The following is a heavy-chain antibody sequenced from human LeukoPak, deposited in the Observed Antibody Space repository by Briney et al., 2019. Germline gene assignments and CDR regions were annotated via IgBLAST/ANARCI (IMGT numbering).Heavy chain of an antibody. J-gene: IGHJ6*02. Sequence: ASVKVSCKASGYTFTGYYMHWVRQAPGQGLEWMGWINPNSGGTNYAQKFQGRVTITADESTSTAYMELSSLRSEDTAVYYCARDPGIAAAGGDYYYYGMDVWGQGTTVTVSS. CDR1: GYTFTGYY. CDR2: INPNSGGT. CDR3: ARDPGIAAAGGDYYYYGMDV. V-gene: IGHV1-2*02. D-gene: IGHD6-13*01.